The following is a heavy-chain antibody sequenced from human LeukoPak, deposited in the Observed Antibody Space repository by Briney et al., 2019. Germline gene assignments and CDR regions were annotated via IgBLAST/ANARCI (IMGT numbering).Heavy chain of an antibody. CDR1: GGSFSGYY. D-gene: IGHD6-19*01. Sequence: SETLSLTCAVYGGSFSGYYWSWIRQPPGKGLEWIGEINHSGSTNYNPSLKSRVTILVDTSKNQFSLKLSSVTAADTAVYYCARGPLYSSGWYRWFDPWGQGTLVTVSS. V-gene: IGHV4-34*01. J-gene: IGHJ5*02. CDR3: ARGPLYSSGWYRWFDP. CDR2: INHSGST.